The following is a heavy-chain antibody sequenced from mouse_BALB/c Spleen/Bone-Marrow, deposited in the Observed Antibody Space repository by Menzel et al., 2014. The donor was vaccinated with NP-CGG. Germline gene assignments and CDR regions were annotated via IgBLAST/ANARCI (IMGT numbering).Heavy chain of an antibody. J-gene: IGHJ1*01. CDR1: GYTFSSYW. D-gene: IGHD1-1*01. CDR2: ILPGSGST. CDR3: AREDGLWYFDV. V-gene: IGHV1-9*01. Sequence: QVQLQQPGAELMKPGASVKISCKATGYTFSSYWIEWVKQRPGHGLEWIGEILPGSGSTNYNEKFKGKATFTADTSSNTAYKQLSSLTSEDSAVYYCAREDGLWYFDVWGAGTTVTVSS.